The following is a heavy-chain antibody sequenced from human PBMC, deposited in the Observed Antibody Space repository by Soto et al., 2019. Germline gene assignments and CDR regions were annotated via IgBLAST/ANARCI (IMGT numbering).Heavy chain of an antibody. Sequence: ASVKVSCNTAGYTFTGSNMHWVRQAPGQGLEWMGWINPNNGVTKYAQKFQGRVTMTRDTSISTAYMELRRLTSDDTAVYYCASDYCSSSNCCSWGQGTLVTVSS. D-gene: IGHD2-2*01. V-gene: IGHV1-2*02. J-gene: IGHJ5*02. CDR2: INPNNGVT. CDR1: GYTFTGSN. CDR3: ASDYCSSSNCCS.